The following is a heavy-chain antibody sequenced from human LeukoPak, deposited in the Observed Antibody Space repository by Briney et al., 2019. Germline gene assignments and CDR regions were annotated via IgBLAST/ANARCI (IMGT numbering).Heavy chain of an antibody. J-gene: IGHJ4*02. V-gene: IGHV4-39*07. CDR1: GDSVTNTRYY. Sequence: ASETLSLTCTVSGDSVTNTRYYWGWIRQPPGKGLEWIGTIYYTGDTYYNPSLKSRVTISVDTSNDQFSLELTSVTAADTAVYYCARESSVTATYWGQGTLVIVSS. CDR3: ARESSVTATY. CDR2: IYYTGDT. D-gene: IGHD2-15*01.